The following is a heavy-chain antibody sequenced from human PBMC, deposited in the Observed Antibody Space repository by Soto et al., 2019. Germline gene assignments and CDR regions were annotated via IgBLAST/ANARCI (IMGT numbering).Heavy chain of an antibody. Sequence: ASVKVSCKASGYTFTSYGISWVRQAPGQGLEWMGWISAYNGNTNYAQKLQGRVTMTTDTSTSTAYMELRSLRSDDTAVYYCARDRSSRILTGYYYFDYWVQGTLVTVSS. CDR3: ARDRSSRILTGYYYFDY. CDR2: ISAYNGNT. CDR1: GYTFTSYG. V-gene: IGHV1-18*01. J-gene: IGHJ4*02. D-gene: IGHD3-9*01.